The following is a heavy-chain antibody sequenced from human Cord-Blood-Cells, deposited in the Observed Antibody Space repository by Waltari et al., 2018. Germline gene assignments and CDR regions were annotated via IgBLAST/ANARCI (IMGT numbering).Heavy chain of an antibody. CDR3: SGELLNWFDP. D-gene: IGHD1-26*01. CDR2: ISYDGSNK. J-gene: IGHJ5*02. Sequence: QVQLVESGGGVVQPGRSLRLSCAASGFTFSSYAMHWVRQAPGKGLEWVAVISYDGSNKYYADSVKGRFTISRDNSKNTLYLQMNSLRAEDTAVYYCSGELLNWFDPWGQGTLSPSPQ. CDR1: GFTFSSYA. V-gene: IGHV3-30-3*01.